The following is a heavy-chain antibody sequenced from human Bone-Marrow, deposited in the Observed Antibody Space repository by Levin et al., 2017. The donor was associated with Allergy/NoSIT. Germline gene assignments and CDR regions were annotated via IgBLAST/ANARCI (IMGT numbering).Heavy chain of an antibody. Sequence: SCAASGFTLINYVMSWVRQAPGKGLYWVSSVSGSGYTTYYADSVKGQFTISRDNSKNTLHLQLNSLTAEDTAVYFCAKHGGSRYCSGGSCYRAPVDYWGQGGLVTVSS. CDR2: VSGSGYTT. CDR1: GFTLINYV. CDR3: AKHGGSRYCSGGSCYRAPVDY. V-gene: IGHV3-23*01. D-gene: IGHD2-15*01. J-gene: IGHJ4*02.